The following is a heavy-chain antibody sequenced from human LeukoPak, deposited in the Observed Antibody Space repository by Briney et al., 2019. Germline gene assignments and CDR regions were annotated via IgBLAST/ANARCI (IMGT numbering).Heavy chain of an antibody. J-gene: IGHJ4*02. Sequence: SETLSLTCTVSGDSISSGAYYWSWIRQHPGKGLEWIGHIYYSGSTYYNPPLKSRVTISVDRSKNQLSLKLSSVTAADTAVYYCARGGDLAYFDYWGQGTPVTVSS. CDR3: ARGGDLAYFDY. V-gene: IGHV4-30-4*08. D-gene: IGHD3-16*01. CDR1: GDSISSGAYY. CDR2: IYYSGST.